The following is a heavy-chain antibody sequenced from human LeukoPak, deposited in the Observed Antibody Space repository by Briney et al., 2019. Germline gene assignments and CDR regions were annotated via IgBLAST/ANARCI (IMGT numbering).Heavy chain of an antibody. CDR2: INHSGST. V-gene: IGHV4-34*01. CDR3: ARGPDCSSTSCEYYFDY. J-gene: IGHJ4*02. D-gene: IGHD2-2*01. Sequence: SETLSLTCAVYGGSFSGYCWSWIRQPPGKGLEWIGEINHSGSTNYNPSLKSRVTISVDTSKNQFSLKLSSVTAADTAVYYCARGPDCSSTSCEYYFDYWGQGTLVTVSS. CDR1: GGSFSGYC.